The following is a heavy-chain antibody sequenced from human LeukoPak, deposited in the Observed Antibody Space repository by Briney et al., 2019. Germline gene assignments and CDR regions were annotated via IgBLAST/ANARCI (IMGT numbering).Heavy chain of an antibody. Sequence: SQTLSLTCTVSGCSISSGGYYWSWLPQHPGKGLVWIGYIYYSGSTYYNPSLKSRVTISVDTSNNQFSLKLSSVTAADTAVYYCARAIPREYSRLEYFDYWGQGTLVTVSS. J-gene: IGHJ4*02. V-gene: IGHV4-31*03. CDR2: IYYSGST. CDR1: GCSISSGGYY. D-gene: IGHD6-6*01. CDR3: ARAIPREYSRLEYFDY.